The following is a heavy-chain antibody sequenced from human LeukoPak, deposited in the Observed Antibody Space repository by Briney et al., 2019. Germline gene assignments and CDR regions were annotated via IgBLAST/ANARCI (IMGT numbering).Heavy chain of an antibody. V-gene: IGHV3-21*01. CDR3: AKYQTGTWTSYDSSDI. Sequence: PGGSLRLFCTSSGFSFSSPGMNWVRQARGKGLEWVSSITGESTFKVYADSVKGRFPISRDNARNRLHRQMHTLSCGDTAVFYCAKYQTGTWTSYDSSDIWGQGTLVTVSS. CDR2: ITGESTFK. J-gene: IGHJ3*02. D-gene: IGHD1-7*01. CDR1: GFSFSSPG.